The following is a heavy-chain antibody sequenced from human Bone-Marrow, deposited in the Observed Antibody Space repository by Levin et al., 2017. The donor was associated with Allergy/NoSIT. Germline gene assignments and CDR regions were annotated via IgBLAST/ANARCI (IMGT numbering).Heavy chain of an antibody. CDR3: AHSSSITIFGVVISSGVGWFDP. CDR1: GFSLSTSGVG. CDR2: IYWDDDK. J-gene: IGHJ5*02. Sequence: SGPTLVKPTQTLTLTCTFSGFSLSTSGVGVGWIRQPPGKALEWLALIYWDDDKRYSPSLKSRLTITKDTSKNQVVLTMTNMDPVDTATYYCAHSSSITIFGVVISSGVGWFDPWGQGTLVTVSS. D-gene: IGHD3-3*01. V-gene: IGHV2-5*02.